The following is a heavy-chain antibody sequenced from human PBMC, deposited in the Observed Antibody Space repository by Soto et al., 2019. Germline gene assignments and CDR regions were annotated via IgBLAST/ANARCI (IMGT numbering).Heavy chain of an antibody. CDR1: GFAFSSYG. V-gene: IGHV3-30*03. CDR3: VSDRGYGHASVPYS. J-gene: IGHJ4*02. CDR2: ISYDGSLQ. D-gene: IGHD5-18*01. Sequence: QAQLVESGGGVVQPGRSLGVSCAASGFAFSSYGMHWVRQAPGTGLEWVAVISYDGSLQHYADSVKGRFTISRDNSKNMVLLQMSSLRAEDTAVHYCVSDRGYGHASVPYSWGQGTLVSVSS.